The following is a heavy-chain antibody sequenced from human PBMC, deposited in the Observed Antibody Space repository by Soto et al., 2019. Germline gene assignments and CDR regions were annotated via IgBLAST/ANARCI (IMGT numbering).Heavy chain of an antibody. Sequence: GGSLRLSCAASGFTFSSYAMHWVRQAPGKGLEWVAVISYDGSNKYYADSVKGRFTISRDNSKNTLYLQMNSLRAEDTAVYYCAKDIVDSTVYGMDVWGQGTTVTVSS. V-gene: IGHV3-30-3*02. CDR1: GFTFSSYA. J-gene: IGHJ6*02. CDR3: AKDIVDSTVYGMDV. D-gene: IGHD1-26*01. CDR2: ISYDGSNK.